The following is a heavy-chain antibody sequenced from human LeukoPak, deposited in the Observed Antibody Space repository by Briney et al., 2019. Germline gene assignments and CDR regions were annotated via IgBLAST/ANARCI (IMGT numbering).Heavy chain of an antibody. CDR2: IYTSGST. CDR3: AREWVYYDSSGYYPSFDY. D-gene: IGHD3-22*01. Sequence: PSETLSLTCTVSGGSISSYYWSWIRQPAGKGLEWIGRIYTSGSTNYNPSLKSRVTMSVDTSKNQFSLKLSSVTAADTAVYYCAREWVYYDSSGYYPSFDYWGQGTLVTVSS. J-gene: IGHJ4*02. V-gene: IGHV4-4*07. CDR1: GGSISSYY.